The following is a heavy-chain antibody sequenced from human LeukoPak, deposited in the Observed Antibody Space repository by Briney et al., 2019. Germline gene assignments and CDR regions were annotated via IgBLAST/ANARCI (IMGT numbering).Heavy chain of an antibody. J-gene: IGHJ4*02. D-gene: IGHD5-24*01. CDR2: IIPILGIA. CDR1: GGTFSSYA. V-gene: IGHV1-69*04. Sequence: GSSVKVSSKASGGTFSSYAFSWVRQAPGQGLDWMERIIPILGIANYAQKFQGRVTITADKSTSTAYMELSSLRSEDTAVYYCASDRDGYNEYYFDYWGQGTLVTVSS. CDR3: ASDRDGYNEYYFDY.